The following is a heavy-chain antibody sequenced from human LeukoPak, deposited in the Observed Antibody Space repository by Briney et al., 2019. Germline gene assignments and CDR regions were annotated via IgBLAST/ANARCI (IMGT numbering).Heavy chain of an antibody. CDR3: ARDRVVRYCSGGSCFNYYYYYMDV. CDR2: INPNSGGT. V-gene: IGHV1-2*02. Sequence: ASVKVSCKASGYTFTGYYMHWVRQAPGQWLEWMGWINPNSGGTNYAQKFQGGVTMTRDTSISTAYMELSRLRSDDTAVYYCARDRVVRYCSGGSCFNYYYYYMDVWGKGTTVTVSS. D-gene: IGHD2-15*01. CDR1: GYTFTGYY. J-gene: IGHJ6*03.